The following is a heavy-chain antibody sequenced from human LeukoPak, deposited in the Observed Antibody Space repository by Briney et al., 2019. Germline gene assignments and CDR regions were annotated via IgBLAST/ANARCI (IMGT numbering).Heavy chain of an antibody. V-gene: IGHV1-58*02. Sequence: ASVKVSCKASGFTFTSSAMQWVRQARGQRLEWIGWIVVGSGNTNYAQKFQERVTITRDMSTSTAYMELSSLRSEDTAVYYCARVKLGSATGNWFDPWGQGTLVTVSS. CDR2: IVVGSGNT. CDR3: ARVKLGSATGNWFDP. CDR1: GFTFTSSA. J-gene: IGHJ5*02. D-gene: IGHD2-15*01.